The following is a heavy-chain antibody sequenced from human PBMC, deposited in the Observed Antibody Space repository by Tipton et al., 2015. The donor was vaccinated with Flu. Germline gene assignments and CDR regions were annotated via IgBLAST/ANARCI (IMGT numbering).Heavy chain of an antibody. CDR3: AREKVGATSAFDI. Sequence: LRLSCTVSGGSISSYYWSWIRQPPGKGLEWIGYIYCSGSTNYNPSLKSRVTISVDTSKNQFSLKLSSVTAADTAVYYCAREKVGATSAFDIWGQGTMVTVSS. J-gene: IGHJ3*02. CDR2: IYCSGST. CDR1: GGSISSYY. D-gene: IGHD1-26*01. V-gene: IGHV4-59*01.